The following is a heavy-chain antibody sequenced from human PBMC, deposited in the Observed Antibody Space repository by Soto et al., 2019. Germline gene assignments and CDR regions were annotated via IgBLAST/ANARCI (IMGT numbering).Heavy chain of an antibody. CDR1: GGSISSYY. D-gene: IGHD2-15*01. CDR2: IYYSGST. CDR3: ARETLGYCSGGSCHYYFDY. Sequence: SETLSLTCTVSGGSISSYYWSWIRQPPGRGLEWIGYIYYSGSTNYNPSLKSRVTISVDTSKNQFSLKLSSVTAADTAVYYCARETLGYCSGGSCHYYFDYWGQGTMVTVYS. J-gene: IGHJ4*02. V-gene: IGHV4-59*01.